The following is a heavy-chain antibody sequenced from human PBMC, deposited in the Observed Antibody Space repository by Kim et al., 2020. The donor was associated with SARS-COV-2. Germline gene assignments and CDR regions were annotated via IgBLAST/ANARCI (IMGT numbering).Heavy chain of an antibody. CDR1: GFTFSSYG. D-gene: IGHD2-15*01. J-gene: IGHJ4*02. CDR3: ATGVGDY. Sequence: GGSLRLSCAASGFTFSSYGMHWVRQAPGKGLEWVAIISYDGSNKYYADSVKGRFTISRDNSKNTLYLQMNSPRAEDTAVYYCATGVGDYWGQGTLVTVSS. CDR2: ISYDGSNK. V-gene: IGHV3-30*03.